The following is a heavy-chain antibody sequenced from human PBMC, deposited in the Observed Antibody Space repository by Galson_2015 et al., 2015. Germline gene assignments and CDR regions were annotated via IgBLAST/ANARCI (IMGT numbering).Heavy chain of an antibody. V-gene: IGHV4-39*01. D-gene: IGHD3-22*01. CDR1: GGSISSSSYY. Sequence: SETLSLTCTVSGGSISSSSYYWDWVRQPPGKGLEWVGSVFYRGNTQSSSSLKSRVTISVDTSRNQFSLRLTSVTAADTAIYYCARHVATYHFDSSGNRALYYFDYWSPGSLVTVSS. J-gene: IGHJ4*02. CDR2: VFYRGNT. CDR3: ARHVATYHFDSSGNRALYYFDY.